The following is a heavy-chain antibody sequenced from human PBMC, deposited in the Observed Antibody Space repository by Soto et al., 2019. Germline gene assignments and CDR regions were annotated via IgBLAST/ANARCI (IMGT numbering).Heavy chain of an antibody. J-gene: IGHJ4*02. CDR1: GDSISTYH. V-gene: IGHV4-59*08. D-gene: IGHD3-22*01. Sequence: SETLSLTCSVSGDSISTYHWSWIRPPPGKGLEWMGYIHYSRKTAYNSSLESRVTISVDTSKNQFSLKLSYVAAADTAVYYCARGSYYYDSSGYYHYWGQGTLVNVFS. CDR3: ARGSYYYDSSGYYHY. CDR2: IHYSRKT.